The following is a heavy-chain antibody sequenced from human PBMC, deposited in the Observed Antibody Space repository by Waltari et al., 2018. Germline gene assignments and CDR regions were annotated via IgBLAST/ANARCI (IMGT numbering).Heavy chain of an antibody. CDR1: GGPISSYY. CDR3: AGDWLSWFDP. J-gene: IGHJ5*02. D-gene: IGHD3-9*01. V-gene: IGHV4-59*01. CDR2: IYYSGST. Sequence: QVQLQESGPGLVKPSETLSLTCTVSGGPISSYYWSWIRQPPGKGLEWIGYIYYSGSTNYNPSLKSRVTISVDTSKNQFSLKLSSVTAADTAVYYCAGDWLSWFDPWGQGTLVTVSS.